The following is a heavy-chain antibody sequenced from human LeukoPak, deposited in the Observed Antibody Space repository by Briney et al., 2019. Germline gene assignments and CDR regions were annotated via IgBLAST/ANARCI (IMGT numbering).Heavy chain of an antibody. J-gene: IGHJ6*03. CDR3: ARELERYYYYYYMDV. CDR1: GFTFDDYG. V-gene: IGHV3-20*04. D-gene: IGHD1-1*01. Sequence: GGSLRLSCAASGFTFDDYGMSWVRQAPGKGLEWVSGINWNGGSTGYADSVKGRFTISRDNAKNSLYLQMNSLRAEDTALYYCARELERYYYYYYMDVWGKGTTVTVSS. CDR2: INWNGGST.